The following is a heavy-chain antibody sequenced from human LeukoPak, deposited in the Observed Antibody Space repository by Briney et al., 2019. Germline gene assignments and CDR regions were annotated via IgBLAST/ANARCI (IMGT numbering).Heavy chain of an antibody. CDR3: ASSTVDPNNRPNWFDP. D-gene: IGHD1/OR15-1a*01. CDR2: IYHSGRT. Sequence: SETLSLTCNVSGYSISSGYYWGWIRQPPAKGLEWIGSIYHSGRTHYNPSLKSRVTISGDTSKNQFSLKLSSVTAAETAVYYCASSTVDPNNRPNWFDPWGQGTLVTVSS. CDR1: GYSISSGYY. V-gene: IGHV4-38-2*02. J-gene: IGHJ5*02.